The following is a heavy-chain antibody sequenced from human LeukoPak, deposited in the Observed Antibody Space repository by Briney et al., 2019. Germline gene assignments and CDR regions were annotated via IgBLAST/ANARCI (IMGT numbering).Heavy chain of an antibody. CDR2: IDHSGRT. V-gene: IGHV4-34*01. J-gene: IGHJ4*02. CDR1: GGSFSGYY. CDR3: ARRNYYESSGYYHFDS. Sequence: PSETLSLTCAVYGGSFSGYYWSWIRQPPGKGLEWIGDIDHSGRTNYNPPLQSRVTISLDTSKNQFFLRLNSMTSSDTAVYYCARRNYYESSGYYHFDSWGPGTLVTISS. D-gene: IGHD3-22*01.